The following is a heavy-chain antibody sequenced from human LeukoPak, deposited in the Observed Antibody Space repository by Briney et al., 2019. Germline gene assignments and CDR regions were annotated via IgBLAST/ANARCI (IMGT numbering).Heavy chain of an antibody. V-gene: IGHV4-59*01. J-gene: IGHJ5*02. CDR3: ARHGMVRGVIFPDYNWFDP. D-gene: IGHD3-10*01. CDR2: IYYSGST. CDR1: GGSISTYY. Sequence: SETLSLTCSVSGGSISTYYWSWIRQPPGKELEWIGYIYYSGSTNYNPSLKSRVTISVDTSKNQFSLKLSSVTAADTAVYYCARHGMVRGVIFPDYNWFDPWGQGTLVTVSS.